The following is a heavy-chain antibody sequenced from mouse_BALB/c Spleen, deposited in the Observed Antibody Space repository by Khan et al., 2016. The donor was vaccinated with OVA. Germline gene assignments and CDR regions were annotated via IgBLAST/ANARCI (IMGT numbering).Heavy chain of an antibody. V-gene: IGHV1S132*01. D-gene: IGHD1-1*01. CDR1: GYIFTSYW. CDR2: IYPGTDNT. Sequence: QVQLQQSGAELVRPGASVKLSCKTSGYIFTSYWIHWVKQRSGQGLEWIARIYPGTDNTYYNEKLRDKATLTADKSSSTAYIQLSSLKSEDSAVYFCEGGEALSYFAYWGKGTTLTVSP. J-gene: IGHJ2*01. CDR3: EGGEALSYFAY.